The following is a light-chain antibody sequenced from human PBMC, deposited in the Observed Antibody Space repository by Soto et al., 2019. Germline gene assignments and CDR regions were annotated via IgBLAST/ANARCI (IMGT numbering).Light chain of an antibody. CDR1: QSVSSSY. CDR2: GTS. Sequence: EIVLTQSPGTLSLSPGERATLSCRASQSVSSSYLAWYQQKPGQAPRLLIHGTSTRATGIPDRFSGSGSGTGFTLTISSLQSEDFAIYYCQQYSNWPGTFGQGTKVDIK. J-gene: IGKJ1*01. CDR3: QQYSNWPGT. V-gene: IGKV3-20*01.